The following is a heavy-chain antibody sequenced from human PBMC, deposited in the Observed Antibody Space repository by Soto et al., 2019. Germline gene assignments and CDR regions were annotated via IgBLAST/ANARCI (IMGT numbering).Heavy chain of an antibody. CDR1: GFTFSSYV. D-gene: IGHD3-10*01. CDR3: AKNDGSGSYPWLDY. CDR2: ISGSGGTT. V-gene: IGHV3-23*01. J-gene: IGHJ4*02. Sequence: TGGSLRLSCAASGFTFSSYVMTWVRQAPGKGLEWVSGISGSGGTTFYADSVKGRFTISRDNSQNTLYLQMYSLRAEDTAVYYCAKNDGSGSYPWLDYWGQGTLVTVSS.